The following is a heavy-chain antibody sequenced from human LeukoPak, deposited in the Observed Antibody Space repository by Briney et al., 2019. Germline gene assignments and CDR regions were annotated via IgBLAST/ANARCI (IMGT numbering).Heavy chain of an antibody. V-gene: IGHV3-30*04. CDR3: ARGRGSTSSYFDY. J-gene: IGHJ4*02. Sequence: GGSLRLSFAASGFTFNNYAIHGVRQPPARGREGWAVISYDGNKKYYADSVRGRFTISRDNSNYTLFLHMNSLRAEDTAVYYCARGRGSTSSYFDYWGQGTLVTVSS. CDR2: ISYDGNKK. D-gene: IGHD2-2*01. CDR1: GFTFNNYA.